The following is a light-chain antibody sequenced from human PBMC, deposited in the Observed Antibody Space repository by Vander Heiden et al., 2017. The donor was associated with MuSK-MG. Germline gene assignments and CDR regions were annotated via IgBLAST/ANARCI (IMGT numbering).Light chain of an antibody. CDR2: GNS. CDR1: SSNIGAGYD. J-gene: IGLJ2*01. CDR3: QSYDSSLSVVV. V-gene: IGLV1-40*01. Sequence: QSVLTQPPSVSGAPGQRVTISCTGSSSNIGAGYDVHWYQQLPGTGPKLLIYGNSKRPSGVPDRFSGSKSGTSASLAITGLQAEDEADYYCQSYDSSLSVVVFGGGTKLTVL.